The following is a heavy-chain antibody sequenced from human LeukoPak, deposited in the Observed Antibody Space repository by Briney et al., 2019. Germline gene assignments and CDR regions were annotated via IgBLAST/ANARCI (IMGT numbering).Heavy chain of an antibody. V-gene: IGHV3-23*01. CDR1: GFTFSSYA. J-gene: IGHJ4*02. Sequence: GGSLRLSCAASGFTFSSYAMTWVRQAPGKGLEWVSSISSGGGTTYYADSVKGRFTISRDNSKNTLYLQMNSLRAEDTAVYYCAKDPGGSWGYWGQGALVTVSS. CDR3: AKDPGGSWGY. CDR2: ISSGGGTT. D-gene: IGHD2-8*02.